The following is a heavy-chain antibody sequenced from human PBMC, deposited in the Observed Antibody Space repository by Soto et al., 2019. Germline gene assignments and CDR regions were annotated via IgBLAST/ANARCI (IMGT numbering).Heavy chain of an antibody. CDR2: ISGSGGST. CDR1: GFTFSSYA. V-gene: IGHV3-23*01. Sequence: EVQLLESGGGLVQPGGSLRLSCAASGFTFSSYAMRWVRQAPGKGLEWVSAISGSGGSTYYADSVKGRFTISRDNSKNPLYLQMNRLRAEDTAVYYWARRGSGSLYDYWGQGTLVIVSS. CDR3: ARRGSGSLYDY. J-gene: IGHJ4*02. D-gene: IGHD1-26*01.